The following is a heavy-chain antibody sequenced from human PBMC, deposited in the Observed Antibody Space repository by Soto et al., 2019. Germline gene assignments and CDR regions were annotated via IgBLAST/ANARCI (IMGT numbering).Heavy chain of an antibody. Sequence: ASVKVSCKASGGTFSSYAISWVRQAPGQGLEWMGGIIPIFGTANYAQKFQGRVTITADESTSTAYMELSSLRSEDTAVYYCARDSRSVVAADYYYYGMDVWGQGTTVTVSS. CDR2: IIPIFGTA. CDR1: GGTFSSYA. V-gene: IGHV1-69*13. CDR3: ARDSRSVVAADYYYYGMDV. D-gene: IGHD2-15*01. J-gene: IGHJ6*02.